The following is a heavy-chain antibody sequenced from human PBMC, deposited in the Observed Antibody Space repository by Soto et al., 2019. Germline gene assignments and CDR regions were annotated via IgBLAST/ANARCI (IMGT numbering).Heavy chain of an antibody. J-gene: IGHJ4*02. CDR3: ARFGDDSSGYYNFDY. CDR2: IYYSGST. Sequence: PSETLSLTCTVSGGSISSYYWSWIRQPPGKGLEWIGYIYYSGSTNYNPSLKSRVTISVDTSKNQFSLKLSSVTAADTAVYYCARFGDDSSGYYNFDYWGQGTLVTVSS. CDR1: GGSISSYY. D-gene: IGHD3-22*01. V-gene: IGHV4-59*01.